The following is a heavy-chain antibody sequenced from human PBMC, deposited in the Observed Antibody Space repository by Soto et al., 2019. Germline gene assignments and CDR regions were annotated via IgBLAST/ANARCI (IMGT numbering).Heavy chain of an antibody. V-gene: IGHV3-30-3*01. CDR1: GFTFSSYA. Sequence: QVQLVESGGGVVQPGRSLRLSCAASGFTFSSYAMHWVRQAPGKGLEWVAVISYDGSNKYYADSVKGRFTISRDNSKNTLYLQMNSLRAEDTAVYYCARDIVVVPADNNYYYYGMGVWGQGTTVTVSS. CDR3: ARDIVVVPADNNYYYYGMGV. J-gene: IGHJ6*02. CDR2: ISYDGSNK. D-gene: IGHD2-2*01.